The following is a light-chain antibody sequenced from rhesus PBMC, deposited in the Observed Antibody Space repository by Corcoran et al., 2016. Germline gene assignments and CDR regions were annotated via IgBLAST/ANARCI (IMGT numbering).Light chain of an antibody. CDR2: AAS. V-gene: IGKV1-94*01. J-gene: IGKJ2*01. Sequence: DVQMTQSPSSLSASVGDRVTVTCRASQGINKEINGYQQKPGKAPTLLIYAASSWQPGVSSRFSGRGFGTDYTLTLSSLQPEDVAPYYCLQDFTTPFSFGQGTKLEIK. CDR3: LQDFTTPFS. CDR1: QGINKE.